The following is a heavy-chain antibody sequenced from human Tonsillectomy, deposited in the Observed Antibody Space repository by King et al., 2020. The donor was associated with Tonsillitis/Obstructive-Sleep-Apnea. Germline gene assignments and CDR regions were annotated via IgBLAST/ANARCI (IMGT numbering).Heavy chain of an antibody. Sequence: QLVQSGGGLVQPGGSLNLSCAASGFTFSGSAMHWVRQASGKGLEWIGRIRSKADSYATAYAASVKGRFTISRDDSKNTAYLQMNSLKTEDTAVYYCTTNYDTLGGHWGQGTPVTVSS. CDR3: TTNYDTLGGH. J-gene: IGHJ4*02. D-gene: IGHD3-22*01. CDR2: IRSKADSYAT. CDR1: GFTFSGSA. V-gene: IGHV3-73*01.